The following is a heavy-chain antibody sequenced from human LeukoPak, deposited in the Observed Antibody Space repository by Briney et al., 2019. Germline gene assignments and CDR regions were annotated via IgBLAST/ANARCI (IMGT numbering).Heavy chain of an antibody. J-gene: IGHJ4*02. Sequence: GGSLRLSCVASGLTFSNCWMHWVRQAPGKGLVWVSRINTDGSTTNYADSVKGRFTISRDNAKDTLYLQMNSLRVEDTAVYYCASAGSYRHDYWGQGTLVTVSS. CDR2: INTDGSTT. CDR1: GLTFSNCW. CDR3: ASAGSYRHDY. V-gene: IGHV3-74*01. D-gene: IGHD3-16*02.